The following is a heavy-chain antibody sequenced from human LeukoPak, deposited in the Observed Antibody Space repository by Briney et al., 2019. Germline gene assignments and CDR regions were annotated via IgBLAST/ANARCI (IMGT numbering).Heavy chain of an antibody. D-gene: IGHD1-7*01. CDR1: GGSISIYY. V-gene: IGHV4-59*01. CDR3: VRDRELTY. CDR2: IYNSGST. J-gene: IGHJ4*02. Sequence: PSETLSLTCTVSGGSISIYYWSWIRQSPGKGLEWIGYIYNSGSTNYNPSLKSRVTISVDTSKNQFSLKLTSVTAADTAVYYCVRDRELTYWGQGTLVTVSS.